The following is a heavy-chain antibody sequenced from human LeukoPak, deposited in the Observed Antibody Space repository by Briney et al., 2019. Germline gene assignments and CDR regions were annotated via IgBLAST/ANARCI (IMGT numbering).Heavy chain of an antibody. CDR2: ISYSVGGT. CDR3: GKDRTASSSAGDYFDS. D-gene: IGHD6-6*01. V-gene: IGHV3-23*01. Sequence: GGSLRLSCAPSGFTFSSDVMRWVSQAPQKRRGCVSGISYSVGGTSYADSVKGRSIISRDNSKNTLYLQINSLRAEDTAVYYCGKDRTASSSAGDYFDSWGQGTLVTVSS. CDR1: GFTFSSDV. J-gene: IGHJ4*02.